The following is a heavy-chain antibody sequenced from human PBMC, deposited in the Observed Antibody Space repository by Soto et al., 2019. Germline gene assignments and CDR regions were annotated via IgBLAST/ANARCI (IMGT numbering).Heavy chain of an antibody. Sequence: EVQLLDSGGGLVQPGGSLRLSCAASGFTFSYYAMTCVRQAPGKGLEWVSSISGSGGSTYYADSVKGRFTISRDNSKNTLYLQMNSLRSEDTAVYYWAKDAEGYMTKVTTFDYWGQGTLVTVPS. CDR1: GFTFSYYA. CDR2: ISGSGGST. CDR3: AKDAEGYMTKVTTFDY. D-gene: IGHD4-17*01. V-gene: IGHV3-23*01. J-gene: IGHJ4*02.